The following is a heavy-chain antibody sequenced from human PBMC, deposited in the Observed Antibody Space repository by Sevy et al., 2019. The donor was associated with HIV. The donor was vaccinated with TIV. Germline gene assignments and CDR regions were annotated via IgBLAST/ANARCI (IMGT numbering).Heavy chain of an antibody. D-gene: IGHD3-22*01. J-gene: IGHJ4*02. CDR3: ATTKHYYDSSGSPFDY. V-gene: IGHV1-24*01. CDR1: VYTLSQLS. Sequence: ASVKVSCKVSVYTLSQLSMHWVRQAPGKGLEWMGSFDPEDGETRYAQMLQGRVTLTEDTSTNTAYMELRSLRSEDTAVYYCATTKHYYDSSGSPFDYWGQGTLVAVSS. CDR2: FDPEDGET.